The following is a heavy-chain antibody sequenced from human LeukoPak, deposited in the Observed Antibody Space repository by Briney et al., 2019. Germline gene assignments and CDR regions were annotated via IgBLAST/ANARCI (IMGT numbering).Heavy chain of an antibody. CDR1: GFSFDEYT. D-gene: IGHD3-22*01. J-gene: IGHJ1*01. Sequence: GGSPRLSCAASGFSFDEYTLHWVRQAPGKGLEWVSLISWNGGSRDYADSVKGRFTISRDNSKNSLYLQMNSLRTEDTALYYCAKDLDSSGYRFYFRHWGQGTLVTVSS. CDR3: AKDLDSSGYRFYFRH. V-gene: IGHV3-43*01. CDR2: ISWNGGSR.